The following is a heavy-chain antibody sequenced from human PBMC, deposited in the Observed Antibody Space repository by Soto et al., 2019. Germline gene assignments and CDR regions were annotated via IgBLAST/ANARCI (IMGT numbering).Heavy chain of an antibody. J-gene: IGHJ4*02. V-gene: IGHV3-43*02. CDR3: AKARFYFDSSPYDS. Sequence: EVQLVESGGGVVQSGGSLRLSCAASGFTFEDYALHWVRQSSGKGPEWVPLINVDGSDTYYADSVKGRFTITRDNRKDSLYLQMNSLRPEDSAIYYCAKARFYFDSSPYDSWGQGTLVTVTS. CDR1: GFTFEDYA. CDR2: INVDGSDT. D-gene: IGHD3-22*01.